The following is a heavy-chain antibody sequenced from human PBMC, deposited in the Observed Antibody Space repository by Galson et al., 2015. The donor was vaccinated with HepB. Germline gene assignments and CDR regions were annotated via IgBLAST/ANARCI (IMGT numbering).Heavy chain of an antibody. V-gene: IGHV1-2*06. CDR1: GYTFTGYY. Sequence: SVKVSCKASGYTFTGYYMHWVRQAPGQGPEWMGRINPNSGGTNFAQNFQGRVTMTRDTSISTTYMELSSLTSDDTAVYYCARGFGGNSNWFDPWGQGTLVTVSS. D-gene: IGHD4-23*01. CDR2: INPNSGGT. CDR3: ARGFGGNSNWFDP. J-gene: IGHJ5*02.